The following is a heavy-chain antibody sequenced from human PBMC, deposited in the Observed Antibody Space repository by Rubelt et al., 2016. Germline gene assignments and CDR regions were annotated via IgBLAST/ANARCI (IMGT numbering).Heavy chain of an antibody. CDR2: ISYDGSNK. Sequence: QVQLVESGGGVVQPGRSLRLSCAASGFTFSSSAMHWVRQAPGKGLEWVAVISYDGSNKYYADSVKGRFTISRDNSKNTLYLQMNSLRAEDTAVYYCAREITPADLDWGQGTLVTVSS. J-gene: IGHJ4*02. V-gene: IGHV3-30*04. CDR3: AREITPADLD. D-gene: IGHD2-2*01. CDR1: GFTFSSSA.